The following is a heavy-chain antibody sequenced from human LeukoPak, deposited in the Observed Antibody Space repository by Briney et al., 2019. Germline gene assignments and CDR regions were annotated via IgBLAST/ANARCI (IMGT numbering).Heavy chain of an antibody. CDR1: GYTFTVYY. CDR2: INPNSGGT. J-gene: IGHJ6*02. D-gene: IGHD4-11*01. V-gene: IGHV1-2*02. Sequence: ASVKVSCKASGYTFTVYYMHWVRQAPGQGLEWMGWINPNSGGTNYAQKFQGRVTMTRDTSISTAYMELSRLRSDDTAVYYCARGGSNYEDFYYGMDVWGQGTTVTVSS. CDR3: ARGGSNYEDFYYGMDV.